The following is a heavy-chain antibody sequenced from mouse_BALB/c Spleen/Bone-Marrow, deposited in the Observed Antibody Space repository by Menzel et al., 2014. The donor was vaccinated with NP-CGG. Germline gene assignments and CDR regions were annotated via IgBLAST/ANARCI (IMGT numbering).Heavy chain of an antibody. CDR1: GYTFTSYY. CDR2: INPSNGGT. V-gene: IGHV1S81*02. Sequence: QVQLQQPGAELVKPGASVKLPCKASGYTFTSYYMYWVKQRPGQGLEWIGEINPSNGGTNFNEKFKSKATLTVDKSSNTAYVQLSSLTSEDSAVYHCTRSNYGYWFFDVWGAGTTVTVSS. D-gene: IGHD1-1*01. CDR3: TRSNYGYWFFDV. J-gene: IGHJ1*01.